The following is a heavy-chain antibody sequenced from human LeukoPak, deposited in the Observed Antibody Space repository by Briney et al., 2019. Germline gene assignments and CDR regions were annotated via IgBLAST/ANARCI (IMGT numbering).Heavy chain of an antibody. CDR2: ISSSSSYI. Sequence: GGSLRLPCAASGFTFSSYSMNGVRQAPGKGLEWVSSISSSSSYIYYADSVKGRFTISRDNAKNSLYLQMNSLRAEDTAVYYCARGGDGYSGYDSGGYYYYYGMDVWGQGTTVTVSS. CDR3: ARGGDGYSGYDSGGYYYYYGMDV. CDR1: GFTFSSYS. J-gene: IGHJ6*02. D-gene: IGHD5-12*01. V-gene: IGHV3-21*01.